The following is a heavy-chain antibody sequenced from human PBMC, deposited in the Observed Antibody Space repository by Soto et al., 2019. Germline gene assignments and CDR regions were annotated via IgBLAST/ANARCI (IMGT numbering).Heavy chain of an antibody. Sequence: ASVKVSCKASGFTFTSSAVQWVRQARGQRLEWIGWIVVGSGNTNYAQKFQERVTITRDMSTSTAYMELSSLRSEDTAVYYCAADYYDSSGYYGASYFDYWGQGTLVTVS. J-gene: IGHJ4*02. CDR1: GFTFTSSA. D-gene: IGHD3-22*01. V-gene: IGHV1-58*01. CDR2: IVVGSGNT. CDR3: AADYYDSSGYYGASYFDY.